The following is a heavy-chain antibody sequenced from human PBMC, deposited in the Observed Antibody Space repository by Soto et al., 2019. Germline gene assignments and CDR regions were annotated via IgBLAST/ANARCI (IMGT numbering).Heavy chain of an antibody. V-gene: IGHV1-2*04. CDR3: ARAEITVNDAFDI. CDR1: GYTFAGYY. D-gene: IGHD3-16*01. Sequence: ASVKVSCKASGYTFAGYYRHWVRQAPGQGLEWMGWINPNSGGTNYAQKFQGWVTMTRDTSISTAYMELSRLRSDDTAVYYCARAEITVNDAFDIWGQGTMVTVSS. J-gene: IGHJ3*02. CDR2: INPNSGGT.